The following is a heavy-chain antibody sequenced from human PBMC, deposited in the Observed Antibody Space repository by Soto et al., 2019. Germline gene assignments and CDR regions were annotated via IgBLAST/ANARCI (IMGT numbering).Heavy chain of an antibody. Sequence: SETLSLTCTVSGGSISSYYWSWIRQPPGKGLEWIGYIYYSGSTNYNPSLKSRVTISVDTSKNQFSLKLSSVTAADTAVCYCARATYYDFWSGYSGGMDVWGQGTTVTVSS. J-gene: IGHJ6*02. CDR2: IYYSGST. V-gene: IGHV4-59*01. CDR1: GGSISSYY. CDR3: ARATYYDFWSGYSGGMDV. D-gene: IGHD3-3*01.